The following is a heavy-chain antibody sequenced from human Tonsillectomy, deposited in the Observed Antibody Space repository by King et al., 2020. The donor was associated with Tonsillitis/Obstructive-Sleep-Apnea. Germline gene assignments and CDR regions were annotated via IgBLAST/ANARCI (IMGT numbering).Heavy chain of an antibody. D-gene: IGHD2-2*01. CDR1: GFTFSIYA. CDR2: ISGSGGST. CDR3: AKRDDYCSDTNCGFDY. Sequence: QLVQSGGGLVQPGGSLRLSCAASGFTFSIYAMSWVRQAPGKGLEWVSTISGSGGSTYYADSVKGRFTISRDNSKNTLYLQMNSLRAEDTAVYYCAKRDDYCSDTNCGFDYWGRGTLVTVSS. V-gene: IGHV3-23*04. J-gene: IGHJ4*02.